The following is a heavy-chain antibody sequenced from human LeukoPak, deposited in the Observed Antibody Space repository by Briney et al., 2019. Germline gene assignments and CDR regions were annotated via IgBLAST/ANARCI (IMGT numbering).Heavy chain of an antibody. D-gene: IGHD5-24*01. Sequence: PSETLSLTCTVSGGSISSYYWSWIRQPAGKGLEWMGRIYTSGSTNYNPSLKTRVTISIDTSKNQFSLKLTSVTAADTAVYYCLLRRDGYTHFDYWGQGTLVTVSS. CDR3: LLRRDGYTHFDY. V-gene: IGHV4-4*07. CDR2: IYTSGST. J-gene: IGHJ4*02. CDR1: GGSISSYY.